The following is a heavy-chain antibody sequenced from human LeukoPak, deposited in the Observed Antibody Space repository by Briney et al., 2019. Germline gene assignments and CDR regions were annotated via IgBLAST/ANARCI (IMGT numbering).Heavy chain of an antibody. CDR2: MNPNSGNT. CDR1: GYTFTSYD. Sequence: ASVMVSCKASGYTFTSYDINWGRHATGQGLEWMGWMNPNSGNTGYAQKFQGRVTMTRNTSISTAYMELSSLRSEDTAVYYCARDARIAAAYQPVGEDYMDVWGKGTTVTVSS. CDR3: ARDARIAAAYQPVGEDYMDV. J-gene: IGHJ6*03. D-gene: IGHD6-13*01. V-gene: IGHV1-8*01.